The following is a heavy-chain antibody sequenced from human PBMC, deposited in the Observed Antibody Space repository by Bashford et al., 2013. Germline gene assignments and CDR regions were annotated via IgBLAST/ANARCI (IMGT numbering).Heavy chain of an antibody. CDR2: IYYSGST. D-gene: IGHD2-2*01. V-gene: IGHV4-39*01. CDR3: ARRAGYCSSTSCYEEGDGY. J-gene: IGHJ4*02. CDR1: GGSISSSSYY. Sequence: SETLSLTCTVSGGSISSSSYYWGWIRQPPGKGLEWIGSIYYSGSTYYNPSLKSRVTISVDTSKNQFSLKLSSVTAADTAVYYCARRAGYCSSTSCYEEGDGYWGQGTLVTVSS.